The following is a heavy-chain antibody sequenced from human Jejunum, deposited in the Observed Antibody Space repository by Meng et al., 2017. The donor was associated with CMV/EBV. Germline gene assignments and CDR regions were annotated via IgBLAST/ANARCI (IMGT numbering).Heavy chain of an antibody. CDR2: ISGDGNNR. V-gene: IGHV3-33*05. CDR1: RFTFNSYD. Sequence: SRFTFNSYDIHWVRQAPGRGLEWVSLISGDGNNRYYADSVKGRFTISRDNSKNTVFLQMTSLRAEDAAVYYCARGRLTSRYHRGFDCWGQGTLVTVSS. D-gene: IGHD3-16*02. CDR3: ARGRLTSRYHRGFDC. J-gene: IGHJ4*02.